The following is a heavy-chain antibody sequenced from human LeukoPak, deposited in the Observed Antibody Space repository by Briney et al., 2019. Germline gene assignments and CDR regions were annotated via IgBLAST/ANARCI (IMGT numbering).Heavy chain of an antibody. D-gene: IGHD1-26*01. CDR2: IYSGGTT. V-gene: IGHV3-53*01. Sequence: GGSLRLSCAASGFTVSSNYMSWVRQAPGKGLEWVSVIYSGGTTNYAASVKGRFTISRDNSKNTLYLQMNSLRAEDTAVYYCAKEEWELLRYNAFDIWGQGTMVTVSS. CDR3: AKEEWELLRYNAFDI. CDR1: GFTVSSNY. J-gene: IGHJ3*02.